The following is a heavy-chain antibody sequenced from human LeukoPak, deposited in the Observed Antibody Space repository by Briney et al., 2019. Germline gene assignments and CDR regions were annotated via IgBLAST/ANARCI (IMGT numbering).Heavy chain of an antibody. Sequence: RGESLKISCKGSGYSLTSYWIAWVRQMPGKGLEWMGIIYPGDSDTRYSPSFQGQVTISADKSINTAYLQWSSLKASDTAVYYCARREHRRPDFDYWGQGTLVTVSS. CDR2: IYPGDSDT. J-gene: IGHJ4*02. CDR3: ARREHRRPDFDY. D-gene: IGHD2-21*01. V-gene: IGHV5-51*01. CDR1: GYSLTSYW.